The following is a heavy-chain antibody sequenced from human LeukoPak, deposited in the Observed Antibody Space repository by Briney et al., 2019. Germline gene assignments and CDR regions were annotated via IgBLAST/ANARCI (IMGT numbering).Heavy chain of an antibody. CDR2: INPNSGGT. J-gene: IGHJ3*02. CDR3: ARGYSYGHDAFDI. D-gene: IGHD5-18*01. V-gene: IGHV1-2*04. Sequence: ASVKVSCKASGYTFTGYYMHWVRQAPGQGLEWMGWINPNSGGTNYAQKFQGWVTMTRDTSISTAYMELSRLRSDDTAVYYCARGYSYGHDAFDIWGQGTMVTVSS. CDR1: GYTFTGYY.